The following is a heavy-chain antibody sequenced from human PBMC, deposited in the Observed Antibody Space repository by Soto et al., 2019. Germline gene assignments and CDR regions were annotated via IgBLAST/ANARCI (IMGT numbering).Heavy chain of an antibody. D-gene: IGHD3-9*01. CDR1: GFTFTSYA. V-gene: IGHV3-23*01. CDR3: TQDGGSRDWLTIN. CDR2: ITGGGDNT. Sequence: EVQLLESGGDLVQPGGSLRLSCAASGFTFTSYAMRWIRQAPGKGLEWVSAITGGGDNTYYADSVKGRFTISRDNSKNTLYLQMNSLRAEDTAFYYCTQDGGSRDWLTINWGQGTLFTVSS. J-gene: IGHJ4*02.